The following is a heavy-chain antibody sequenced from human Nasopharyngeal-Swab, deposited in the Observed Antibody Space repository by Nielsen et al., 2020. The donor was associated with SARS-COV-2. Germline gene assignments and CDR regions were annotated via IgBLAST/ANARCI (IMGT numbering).Heavy chain of an antibody. CDR2: INHNERT. CDR1: GGSFNGFY. D-gene: IGHD5-24*01. V-gene: IGHV4-34*01. J-gene: IGHJ6*02. CDR3: ARAGRVGDAYTGLDV. Sequence: SETLSLTCSVSGGSFNGFYWNWIRQAPGKGLEWIGEINHNERTNYNPSLKSRIAMLVDTSNNQVSLKVSSLTATDTAVYYCARAGRVGDAYTGLDVWGQGTTVTVSS.